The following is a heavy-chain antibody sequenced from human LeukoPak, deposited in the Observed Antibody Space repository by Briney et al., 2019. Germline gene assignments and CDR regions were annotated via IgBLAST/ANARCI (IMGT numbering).Heavy chain of an antibody. V-gene: IGHV3-11*01. CDR1: GFTFSDYY. Sequence: GGSLRLSCVASGFTFSDYYMSWIRQAPGKGLEWVSYISSSGSTIYYADSVKGRFTISRDNAKNSLYLQMNSLRAEDTAVYYCARDTRGYSGYDSFFDYWGQGTLVTVSS. CDR3: ARDTRGYSGYDSFFDY. CDR2: ISSSGSTI. J-gene: IGHJ4*02. D-gene: IGHD5-12*01.